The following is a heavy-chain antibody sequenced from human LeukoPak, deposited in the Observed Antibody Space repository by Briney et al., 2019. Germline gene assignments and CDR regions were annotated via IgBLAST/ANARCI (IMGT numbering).Heavy chain of an antibody. V-gene: IGHV3-7*01. D-gene: IGHD3-10*01. J-gene: IGHJ6*02. CDR1: GFSLSNYW. CDR2: INQDRSDK. Sequence: TGGSLSLSCAASGFSLSNYWMSWVRQAPGKGLEWVANINQDRSDKYYVDSVMGRFTISKDNAKNSVYLQMNSLRPEDTAIYYCAWYGVTHGLDVWGQGTTVTVSS. CDR3: AWYGVTHGLDV.